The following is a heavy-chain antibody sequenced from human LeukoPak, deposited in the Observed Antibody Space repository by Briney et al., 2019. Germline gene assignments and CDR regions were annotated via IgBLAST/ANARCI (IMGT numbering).Heavy chain of an antibody. Sequence: GKSLNISCSSSGFTFSSYSMDWARPAPGEGAEYVSGINNNGGATQYVDSVKGRFTISRDNSKNTLYLQKSSLRPEDAAVYYCVKAKVGATFDSWGQGTLVTVSS. D-gene: IGHD1-26*01. V-gene: IGHV3-64D*06. CDR2: INNNGGAT. J-gene: IGHJ4*02. CDR1: GFTFSSYS. CDR3: VKAKVGATFDS.